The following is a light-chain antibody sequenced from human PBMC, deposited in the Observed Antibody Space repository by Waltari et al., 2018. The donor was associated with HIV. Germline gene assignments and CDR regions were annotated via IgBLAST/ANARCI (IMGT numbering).Light chain of an antibody. Sequence: EIVLTQSPGTLSLSPGERATLSCRASPSIGTKLFALHKHKPVQAPWLLIYAASTRATGVPDRFSGSGSGTVFTLTITKVEPEDFAVYYCHQYGNSPQTFGQGTKVEIK. CDR3: HQYGNSPQT. J-gene: IGKJ1*01. V-gene: IGKV3-20*01. CDR1: PSIGTKL. CDR2: AAS.